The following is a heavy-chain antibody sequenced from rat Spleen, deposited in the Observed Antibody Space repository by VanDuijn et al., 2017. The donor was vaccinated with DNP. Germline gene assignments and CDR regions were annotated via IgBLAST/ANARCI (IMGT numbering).Heavy chain of an antibody. Sequence: EVQLVESGGALVQPGRSLKLSCVASGFSFRNYYMAWVRQTPTRGLEWVAIISHSDDTTYYPDSVRGRFTISRDNAENSLYLQMGSLKSEDTATYYCAREQHYHFDYWGQGVMVTVSS. CDR2: ISHSDDTT. V-gene: IGHV5-27*01. CDR1: GFSFRNYY. CDR3: AREQHYHFDY. J-gene: IGHJ2*01. D-gene: IGHD1-1*01.